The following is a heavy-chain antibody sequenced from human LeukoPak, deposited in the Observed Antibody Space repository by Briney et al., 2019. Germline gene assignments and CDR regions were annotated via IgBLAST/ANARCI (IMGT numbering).Heavy chain of an antibody. Sequence: PSETLSLTCTVSGGPISGYFWSWIRQPPRKGLEWIGYIHDNGRTTYNPSLRSRVTISIDTSKSQFSLKLNSLTTTDTAVYYCARVGGYSGFYWGQGTLVTVSS. CDR3: ARVGGYSGFY. V-gene: IGHV4-59*01. CDR1: GGPISGYF. CDR2: IHDNGRT. J-gene: IGHJ4*02. D-gene: IGHD5-12*01.